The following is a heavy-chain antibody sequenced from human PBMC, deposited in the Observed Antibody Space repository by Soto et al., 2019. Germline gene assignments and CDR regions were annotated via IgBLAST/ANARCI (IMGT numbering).Heavy chain of an antibody. CDR1: GGSFNTNY. Sequence: QVQLQQWGAGLLKPSETLSLTCAVSGGSFNTNYWSWVLQPPGKGLEWSGDVFHNRNTNYNPSLKSRVTVSADTSKYQFSLRLTAVTAADTAVYFCASARWDFWGQGTMVTVSS. J-gene: IGHJ4*02. D-gene: IGHD2-15*01. CDR3: ASARWDF. CDR2: VFHNRNT. V-gene: IGHV4-34*12.